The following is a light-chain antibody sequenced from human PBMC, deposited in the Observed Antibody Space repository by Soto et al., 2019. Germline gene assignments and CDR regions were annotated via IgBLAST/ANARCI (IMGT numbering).Light chain of an antibody. CDR1: SSDVGAYTY. CDR2: EVT. CDR3: TSYVGNDIWV. Sequence: QSALTQPPSASGSPGQSVTISCTGTSSDVGAYTYVSWYQQYPGKAPKLIIYEVTKRPSGVPDRFSGSNSGNTASLTVSGLQDEDEDDYYCTSYVGNDIWVFGGGTKLTVL. V-gene: IGLV2-8*01. J-gene: IGLJ3*02.